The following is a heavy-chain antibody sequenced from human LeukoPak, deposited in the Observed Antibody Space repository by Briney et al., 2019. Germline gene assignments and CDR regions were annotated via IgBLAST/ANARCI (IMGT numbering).Heavy chain of an antibody. CDR3: ANGDDSSGFYYSWTY. V-gene: IGHV3-20*04. CDR2: IRWNGGGI. CDR1: GFTFDDYG. D-gene: IGHD3-22*01. J-gene: IGHJ4*02. Sequence: PGGSLRLSCAASGFTFDDYGMSWVRQAPGKGLEWVSGIRWNGGGIAYADSVKGRFTISRDNAKNSLYLQMNSLRPDDTALYYCANGDDSSGFYYSWTYWGQGTLVTVSS.